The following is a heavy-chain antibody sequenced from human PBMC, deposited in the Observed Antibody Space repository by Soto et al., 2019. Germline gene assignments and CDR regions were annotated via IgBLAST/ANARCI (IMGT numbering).Heavy chain of an antibody. CDR1: VCCIISMSDY. Sequence: SETRWLTCTFCVCCIISMSDYVCWIRQRPWKWLDLIGSSYYSGSTYYSPSLKSRVTISVDTSKNQFSLKLSSVTAADTAVYYSASQGDEVKIFRAQDRKWLEQWGPGTMLNVSS. J-gene: IGHJ4*02. V-gene: IGHV4-39*01. CDR2: SYYSGST. CDR3: ASQGDEVKIFRAQDRKWLEQ. D-gene: IGHD3-3*01.